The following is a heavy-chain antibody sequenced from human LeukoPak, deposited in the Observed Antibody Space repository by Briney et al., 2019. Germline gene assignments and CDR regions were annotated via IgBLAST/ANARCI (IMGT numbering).Heavy chain of an antibody. V-gene: IGHV4-39*07. J-gene: IGHJ4*02. Sequence: PSETLSLTCTVSGGSISSSSYYWGWIRQPPGKGLEWIGSIYYSGSTNYNPSLKGRVTISVDTSKNQFSLKLSSVTAADTAMYYCASVTVSGSGWLLDYWGQGTLVTVSS. CDR1: GGSISSSSYY. D-gene: IGHD6-19*01. CDR2: IYYSGST. CDR3: ASVTVSGSGWLLDY.